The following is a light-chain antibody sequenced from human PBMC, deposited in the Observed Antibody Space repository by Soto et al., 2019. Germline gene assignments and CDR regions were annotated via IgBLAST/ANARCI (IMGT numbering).Light chain of an antibody. CDR2: KLS. CDR1: QSLLDRDDGITY. Sequence: DIVMTQTPLSLPVTPGETVSISCRSTQSLLDRDDGITYLDWYLQKPGQSPQLLIYKLSSRASGVPDRFSGSGSGTDFTLKISRVEAGDVGVYYCLQHIEFPFTFGPGTNVDIK. CDR3: LQHIEFPFT. V-gene: IGKV2-40*01. J-gene: IGKJ3*01.